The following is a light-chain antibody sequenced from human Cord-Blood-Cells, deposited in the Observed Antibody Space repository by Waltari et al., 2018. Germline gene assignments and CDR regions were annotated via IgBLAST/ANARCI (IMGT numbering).Light chain of an antibody. Sequence: SYELTQPPSVSVSLGHTARITCSGAALPKKYAYWYQQKSGQAPVLVIYEDSKRPSGIPERFSGSSSGTMATLTISGAQVEDEADYYCYSTDSSGNHRVFGGGTKLTVL. CDR2: EDS. V-gene: IGLV3-10*01. CDR3: YSTDSSGNHRV. J-gene: IGLJ2*01. CDR1: ALPKKY.